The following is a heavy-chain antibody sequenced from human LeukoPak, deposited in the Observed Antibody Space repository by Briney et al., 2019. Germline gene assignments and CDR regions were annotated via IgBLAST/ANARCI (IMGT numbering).Heavy chain of an antibody. CDR1: GYSFTSYW. CDR3: ARVGKGIAVAGTPFDY. D-gene: IGHD6-19*01. V-gene: IGHV5-51*01. Sequence: NRGESPKISCKGSGYSFTSYWIGWVRQMPGKGLEWMGIIYPGDSDTRYSPSFQGQVTISADKSISTAYLQWSSLKASDTAMYYCARVGKGIAVAGTPFDYWGQGTLVTVSS. CDR2: IYPGDSDT. J-gene: IGHJ4*02.